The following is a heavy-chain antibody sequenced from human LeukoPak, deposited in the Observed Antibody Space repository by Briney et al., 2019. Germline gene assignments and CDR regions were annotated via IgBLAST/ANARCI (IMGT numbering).Heavy chain of an antibody. CDR2: INHSGST. D-gene: IGHD3-3*01. J-gene: IGHJ4*02. CDR3: ARGLRSGAAG. V-gene: IGHV4-34*01. Sequence: SETLSLTCAVYGGSFSVYYWSWIRQPPGKGLEWIGEINHSGSTNYNPSLKSRVTISADTSKNQFSLKLTSVTAADTAVYYCARGLRSGAAGWGQGTLVTVSS. CDR1: GGSFSVYY.